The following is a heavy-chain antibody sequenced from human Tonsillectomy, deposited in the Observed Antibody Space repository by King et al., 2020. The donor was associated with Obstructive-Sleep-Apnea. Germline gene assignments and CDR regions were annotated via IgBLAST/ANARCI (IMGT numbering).Heavy chain of an antibody. D-gene: IGHD2-8*02. CDR3: ARDWDWVLGPAGYFEY. CDR2: LSYDGSDK. Sequence: VQLVESGGGVVQPGRSLRLSCAASGFSFSDYAMYWVRQAPGKGLEWVAGLSYDGSDKFYADSVKGRFTISRDNSKNTLYLQMNSLRAEDTALYYCARDWDWVLGPAGYFEYWGQGTLVTVSS. CDR1: GFSFSDYA. V-gene: IGHV3-30*04. J-gene: IGHJ4*02.